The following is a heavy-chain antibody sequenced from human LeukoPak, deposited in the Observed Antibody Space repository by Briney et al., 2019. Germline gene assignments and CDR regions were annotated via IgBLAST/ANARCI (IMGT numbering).Heavy chain of an antibody. CDR2: ISYDGSNK. J-gene: IGHJ6*02. CDR3: AKDLYCSSTSCYDPYYYYCGMDV. V-gene: IGHV3-30*18. D-gene: IGHD2-2*01. CDR1: GFTFSSYG. Sequence: GGSLRLSCAASGFTFSSYGMHWVRQAPGKGLEWVAVISYDGSNKYYADSVKGRFTISRDNSKNTLYLQMNSLRAEDTAVYYCAKDLYCSSTSCYDPYYYYCGMDVWGQGTTVTVSS.